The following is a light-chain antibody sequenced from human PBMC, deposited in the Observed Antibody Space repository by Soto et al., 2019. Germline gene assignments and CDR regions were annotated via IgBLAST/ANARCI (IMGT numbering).Light chain of an antibody. V-gene: IGKV3-20*01. Sequence: EIVLTQSPGTLSLSPGERATLSCWASQSVRSSHLAWYQQKPGQAPRLLIYGASSRATGIPDKFSGSGSGTDFTLTISRLEPEDFAVYHCQQYSSSPLTFGGGTKVEIK. CDR1: QSVRSSH. CDR2: GAS. CDR3: QQYSSSPLT. J-gene: IGKJ4*01.